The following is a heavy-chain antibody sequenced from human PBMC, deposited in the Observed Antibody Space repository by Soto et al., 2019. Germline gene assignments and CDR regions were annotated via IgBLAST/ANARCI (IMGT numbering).Heavy chain of an antibody. CDR1: GFTFSDYY. V-gene: IGHV3-11*01. D-gene: IGHD5-18*01. J-gene: IGHJ4*02. Sequence: GGSLRLSCAASGFTFSDYYMSWIRQAPGKGLEWVSYISSSGRTIYYADSVKGRFTISRDNAKNSLYLQMNSLRAEDTAVYYCVRDRADSAMVSDYWGQGTLVTVSS. CDR2: ISSSGRTI. CDR3: VRDRADSAMVSDY.